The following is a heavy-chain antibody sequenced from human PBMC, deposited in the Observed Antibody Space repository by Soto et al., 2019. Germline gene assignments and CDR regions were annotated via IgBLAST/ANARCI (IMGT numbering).Heavy chain of an antibody. CDR2: IYHSEST. V-gene: IGHV4-4*02. CDR1: GGSISSSNW. Sequence: SETLSLTCAVSGGSISSSNWWSWVRQPPGKGLEWIGEIYHSESTNYNPSLKSRVTISVDKSQNQFSLKLSSVTAADTAVYYCARSSGVGDXFDIWGQGTMVTVSS. D-gene: IGHD7-27*01. J-gene: IGHJ3*02. CDR3: ARSSGVGDXFDI.